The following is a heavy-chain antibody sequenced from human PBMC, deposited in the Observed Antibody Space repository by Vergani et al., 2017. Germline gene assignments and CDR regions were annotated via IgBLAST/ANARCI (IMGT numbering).Heavy chain of an antibody. CDR1: GFTFSSYA. CDR2: ISSSGSTI. V-gene: IGHV3-48*03. D-gene: IGHD2-15*01. J-gene: IGHJ6*02. Sequence: EVQLLESGGGLVQPGGSLRLSCAASGFTFSSYAMSWVRQAPGKGLEWVSYISSSGSTIYYADSVKGRFTISRDNAKNSLYLQMNSLRAEDTAVYYCARDHDCSGGSCYRTYYYYGMDVWGQGTTVTVSS. CDR3: ARDHDCSGGSCYRTYYYYGMDV.